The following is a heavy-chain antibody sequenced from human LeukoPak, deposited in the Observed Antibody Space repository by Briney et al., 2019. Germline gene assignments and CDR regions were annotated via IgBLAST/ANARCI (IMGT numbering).Heavy chain of an antibody. CDR2: IIPIFGTA. D-gene: IGHD3-9*01. Sequence: SVTVSCKASGGTFSSYAISWERQAPGQGLEWMGGIIPIFGTANYAQKIQGRVTITADKSTSTAYMELSSLRSDDTAVYYCARDDLTGYSVYWGQGTLVTVSS. J-gene: IGHJ4*02. CDR3: ARDDLTGYSVY. CDR1: GGTFSSYA. V-gene: IGHV1-69*06.